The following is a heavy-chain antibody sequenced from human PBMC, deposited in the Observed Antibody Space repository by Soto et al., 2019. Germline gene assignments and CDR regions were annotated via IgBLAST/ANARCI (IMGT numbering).Heavy chain of an antibody. CDR3: ARVGRYYYDSSGYRNDY. J-gene: IGHJ4*02. CDR2: ISAYNGNT. D-gene: IGHD3-22*01. CDR1: GYTFTSYG. Sequence: ASVKVSCKASGYTFTSYGISWVRQAPGQGLEWMGWISAYNGNTNYAQKLQGRVTMTTDTSTSTAYMELRSLRSDDTAVYYCARVGRYYYDSSGYRNDYWGQGTLVTVSS. V-gene: IGHV1-18*04.